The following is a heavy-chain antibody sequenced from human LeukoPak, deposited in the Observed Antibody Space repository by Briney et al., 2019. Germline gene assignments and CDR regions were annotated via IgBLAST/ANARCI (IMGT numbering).Heavy chain of an antibody. CDR2: IIPIFGTA. CDR1: GGTFSSYA. J-gene: IGHJ6*02. D-gene: IGHD3-10*01. CDR3: ARDRVHLWFGELLTTNDYYYYGMDV. V-gene: IGHV1-69*13. Sequence: ASVKVSCKASGGTFSSYAISWVRQAPGQGLEWMGGIIPIFGTAHYAQKFQGRVAITADESTSTAYMELSSLRSEDTAVYYCARDRVHLWFGELLTTNDYYYYGMDVWGQGTTVTVSS.